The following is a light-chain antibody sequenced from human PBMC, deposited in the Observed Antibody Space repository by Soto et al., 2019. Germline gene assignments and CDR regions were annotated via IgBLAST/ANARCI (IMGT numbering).Light chain of an antibody. V-gene: IGLV1-40*01. J-gene: IGLJ1*01. Sequence: QSVLTQPPSVSEAPGQRITISCTGSSSNIGGGYEAHWYQQLPGTAPKLIIYENNNRPSGGPNRFSGSKSGTSASLAITWLQAEDEAEDYCQSYYSSLSGYVFGTGTKVTVL. CDR2: ENN. CDR1: SSNIGGGYE. CDR3: QSYYSSLSGYV.